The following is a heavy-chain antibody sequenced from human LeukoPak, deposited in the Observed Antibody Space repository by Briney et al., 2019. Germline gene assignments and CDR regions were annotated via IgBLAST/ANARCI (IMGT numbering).Heavy chain of an antibody. J-gene: IGHJ4*02. CDR3: ARDCSSTSCYTGYFDY. CDR2: IKQDGSEK. Sequence: GGSLRLSCAASGFTFSSYWMSWVRQASGKGLEWVANIKQDGSEKYYVDSVKGRFTISRDNAKNSLYLQMNSLRAEDTAVYYCARDCSSTSCYTGYFDYWGQGTLVTVSS. CDR1: GFTFSSYW. D-gene: IGHD2-2*02. V-gene: IGHV3-7*01.